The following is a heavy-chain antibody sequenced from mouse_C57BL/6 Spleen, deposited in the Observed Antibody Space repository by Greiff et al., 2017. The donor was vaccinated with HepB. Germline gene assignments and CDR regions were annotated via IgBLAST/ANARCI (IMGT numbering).Heavy chain of an antibody. Sequence: QVQLQQSGPGLVQPSQSLSITCTVSGFSLTSYGVHWVRQSPGKGLEWLGVIWRGGSTDYNAAFMSRLSITKDNSKSQVFFKMNSLQADDTAIYYCAKNWAGTFYAMDYWGQGTSVTVSS. J-gene: IGHJ4*01. CDR1: GFSLTSYG. CDR2: IWRGGST. CDR3: AKNWAGTFYAMDY. D-gene: IGHD4-1*01. V-gene: IGHV2-5*01.